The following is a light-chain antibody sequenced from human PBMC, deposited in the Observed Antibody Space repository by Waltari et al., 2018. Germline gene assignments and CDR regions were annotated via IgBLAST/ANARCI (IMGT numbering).Light chain of an antibody. CDR1: LSTHKF. V-gene: IGLV3-10*01. CDR2: EDT. Sequence: SYELTQPPSVSVSPGQTATITCSGDLSTHKFTYRFQQKSGQAPVMVIYEDTKRLSAIPERFSGSSSGTTAALTITGAQVEDEADYYCYSTDIFRSERGVFGGGTKLLVL. J-gene: IGLJ2*01. CDR3: YSTDIFRSERGV.